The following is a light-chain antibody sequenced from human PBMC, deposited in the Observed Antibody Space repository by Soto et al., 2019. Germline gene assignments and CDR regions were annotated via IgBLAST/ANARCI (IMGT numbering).Light chain of an antibody. CDR3: LLHLRSTWV. CDR1: TGAVTY. Sequence: VVTQEPSLTVSPGGTVTLTCASSTGAVTYPNWFHQKPGQAPRALIYNTNNKHSWTPARFSGSLLGGKAALTLSGVQPEDEAEYYCLLHLRSTWVFGGGTKLTVL. J-gene: IGLJ3*02. V-gene: IGLV7-43*01. CDR2: NTN.